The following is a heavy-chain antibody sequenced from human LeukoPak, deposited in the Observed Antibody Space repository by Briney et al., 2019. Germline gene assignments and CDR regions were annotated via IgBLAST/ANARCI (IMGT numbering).Heavy chain of an antibody. CDR1: GFTFSSYA. J-gene: IGHJ3*02. V-gene: IGHV3-23*01. CDR2: ISGSGGST. Sequence: PGGSLRLSFPASGFTFSSYAMSWFRKAPGKGLDWVSAISGSGGSTYYADSVKGRFTISRDNSKNTLYLQMNSLRAEDTAVYYCAKGSGWFSHDAFDIWGQGTMVTVSS. CDR3: AKGSGWFSHDAFDI. D-gene: IGHD6-19*01.